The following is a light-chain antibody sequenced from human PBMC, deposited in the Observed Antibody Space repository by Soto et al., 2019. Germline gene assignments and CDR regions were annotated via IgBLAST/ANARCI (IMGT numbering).Light chain of an antibody. CDR1: SSDVGGYNY. CDR3: SSYAGSNNYV. Sequence: QSALTRPPSASGSPGQSVTISCTGTSSDVGGYNYVSWYQQHPGKAPKLMIYEVSKRPSGVPDRFSGSKSGNTASLTVSGLQAEDEADYYCSSYAGSNNYVFGTGT. V-gene: IGLV2-8*01. J-gene: IGLJ1*01. CDR2: EVS.